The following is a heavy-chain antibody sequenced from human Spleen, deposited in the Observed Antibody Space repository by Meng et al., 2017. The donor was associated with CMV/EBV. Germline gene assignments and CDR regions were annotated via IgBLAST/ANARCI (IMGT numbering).Heavy chain of an antibody. CDR3: ARDRKHYGERGWFDP. V-gene: IGHV4-30-4*01. J-gene: IGHJ5*02. Sequence: VPLPESSPVMLQPSQTPSLACTVSGGPISKGDYHLSWIRRPPGKGLEWIGYIYYSGSTFSNASLKRRVTISIDRSKNQFSLKLSSVTAADTAVYYCARDRKHYGERGWFDPWGQGTLVTVSS. D-gene: IGHD4-17*01. CDR2: IYYSGST. CDR1: GGPISKGDYH.